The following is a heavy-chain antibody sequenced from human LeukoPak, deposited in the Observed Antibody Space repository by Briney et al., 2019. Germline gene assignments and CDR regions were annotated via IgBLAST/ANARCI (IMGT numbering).Heavy chain of an antibody. V-gene: IGHV3-23*01. Sequence: GGSLRLSCAASGFTFSSYAMSWIRQAPGKGLEWVSAISGSSGSTYYADSVKGRFTISRDNSKNTLYLQMNSLRAEDTAVYYCAKDRRGFGGYDSGIDYWGQGTLVTVSS. D-gene: IGHD5-12*01. CDR1: GFTFSSYA. CDR3: AKDRRGFGGYDSGIDY. CDR2: ISGSSGST. J-gene: IGHJ4*02.